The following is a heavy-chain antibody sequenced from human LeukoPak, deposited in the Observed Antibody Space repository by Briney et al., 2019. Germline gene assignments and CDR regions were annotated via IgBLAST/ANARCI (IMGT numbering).Heavy chain of an antibody. CDR1: GFTFNSYG. D-gene: IGHD6-19*01. CDR3: ARILTGPGSGWYGVGTNWFDP. J-gene: IGHJ5*02. V-gene: IGHV3-33*01. CDR2: IWYDVNHK. Sequence: GGSLRLSCAASGFTFNSYGMHWVRQAPGKGLEWVAVIWYDVNHKYYADSVKGRFIISRDNSKSTLFLQMNSLRAEDTATYYCARILTGPGSGWYGVGTNWFDPWGQGTLVTVSS.